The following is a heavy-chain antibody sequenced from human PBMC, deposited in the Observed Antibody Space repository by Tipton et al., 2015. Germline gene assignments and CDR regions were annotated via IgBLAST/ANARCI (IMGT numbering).Heavy chain of an antibody. V-gene: IGHV4-4*02. D-gene: IGHD6-13*01. CDR1: DDSISSINW. CDR2: IYHSGDT. J-gene: IGHJ4*02. Sequence: SLRLSCAVSDDSISSINWWSWLRQPPGKGLEWIGEIYHSGDTNYNPSLTSRVTMSVDKSNNQFSLKLSSVTAAETAVYYCARGAGNSSTWDFDYWGQGSLVTVSS. CDR3: ARGAGNSSTWDFDY.